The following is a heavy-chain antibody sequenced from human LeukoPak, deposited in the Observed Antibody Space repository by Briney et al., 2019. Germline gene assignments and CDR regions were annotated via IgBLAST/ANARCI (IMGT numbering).Heavy chain of an antibody. Sequence: SETLSLTCTVSGGSISDYYWNWIRQPPGKGLEWIGYIYYSGSTTYNPSLKSRVTMSVDTAKNQFSLKLRSVTAADTDVYYCARGDFCSKSNCYLRPMDVWGKGTTVTVSS. CDR2: IYYSGST. J-gene: IGHJ6*03. V-gene: IGHV4-59*01. D-gene: IGHD3-3*01. CDR1: GGSISDYY. CDR3: ARGDFCSKSNCYLRPMDV.